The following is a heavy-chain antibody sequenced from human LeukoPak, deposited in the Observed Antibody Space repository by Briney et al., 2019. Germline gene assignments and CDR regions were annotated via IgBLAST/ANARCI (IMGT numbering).Heavy chain of an antibody. Sequence: GGSLRLSCAASGFTFSSYGMHWVRQAPGKGLEWVAVISYDGSNKYYADSVKGRFTISRDNSKNTLYLQMNSLRAEDTAVYYCAKDAFDIWGQGTMVTVSS. CDR3: AKDAFDI. CDR2: ISYDGSNK. V-gene: IGHV3-30*18. J-gene: IGHJ3*02. CDR1: GFTFSSYG.